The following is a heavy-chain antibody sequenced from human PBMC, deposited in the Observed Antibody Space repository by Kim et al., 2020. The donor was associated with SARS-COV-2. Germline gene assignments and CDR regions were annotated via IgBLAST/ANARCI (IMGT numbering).Heavy chain of an antibody. J-gene: IGHJ4*02. CDR3: ARGGYSNFDF. Sequence: EKNYVDSVKGRFTISRDNAKSSLYLQMDFLTADDTAVFYCARGGYSNFDFWGQGTRVTVSS. CDR2: EK. D-gene: IGHD4-4*01. V-gene: IGHV3-7*01.